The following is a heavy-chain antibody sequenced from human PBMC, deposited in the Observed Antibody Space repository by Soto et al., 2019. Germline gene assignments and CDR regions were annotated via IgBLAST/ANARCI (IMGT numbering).Heavy chain of an antibody. CDR3: VKALYYYDSSGIHYYYYGMDV. CDR1: GFTFSSYA. CDR2: ISSNGGST. D-gene: IGHD3-22*01. Sequence: GGSLRLSCSASGFTFSSYAMHWVRQAPGKGLEYVSAISSNGGSTYYADSVKGRFTISRDNSKNTLYLQMSSLRAEDTAVYYCVKALYYYDSSGIHYYYYGMDVWGQGTTVTVSS. J-gene: IGHJ6*02. V-gene: IGHV3-64D*08.